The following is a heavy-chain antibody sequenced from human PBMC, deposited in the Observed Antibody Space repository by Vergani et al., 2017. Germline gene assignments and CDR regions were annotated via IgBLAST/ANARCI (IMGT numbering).Heavy chain of an antibody. D-gene: IGHD3-10*01. CDR1: GGSISSGSYY. Sequence: QVQLQESGPGLVKPSQTLSLTCTVSGGSISSGSYYWSWIRQPAGKGLEWIGRIYTSGSTTYNPSLKSRVTISVDTSKNQFSLKLSSVTAADTPVYYCARRAGMVRGVIITSPDHVHVDFDYWGQGTLVTVSS. J-gene: IGHJ4*02. CDR2: IYTSGST. V-gene: IGHV4-61*02. CDR3: ARRAGMVRGVIITSPDHVHVDFDY.